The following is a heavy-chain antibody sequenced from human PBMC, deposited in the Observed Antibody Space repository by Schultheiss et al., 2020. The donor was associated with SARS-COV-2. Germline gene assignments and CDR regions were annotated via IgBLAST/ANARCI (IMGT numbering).Heavy chain of an antibody. D-gene: IGHD1-7*01. CDR3: AKSLNWNYAVYGMDV. CDR2: INWNGGST. J-gene: IGHJ6*02. V-gene: IGHV3-20*04. CDR1: GFTFSDYY. Sequence: GGSLRLSCAASGFTFSDYYMSWIRQAPGKGLEWVSGINWNGGSTGYADSVKGRFTISRDNAKNSLYLQMNSLRAEDTALYYCAKSLNWNYAVYGMDVWGQGTTVTVSS.